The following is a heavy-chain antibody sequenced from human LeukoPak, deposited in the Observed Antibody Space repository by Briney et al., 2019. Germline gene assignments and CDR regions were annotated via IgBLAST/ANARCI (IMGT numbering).Heavy chain of an antibody. D-gene: IGHD3-22*01. CDR3: ARGPKWLLLGYFDY. CDR1: GGSFSGYY. Sequence: AETLSLTCAVYGGSFSGYYWSWVRQPPGRGLEWMGEINHSGSTNYNPSLKSRVTISVDTSKNQFSLKLSSVTAADTAVYYCARGPKWLLLGYFDYWGQGTLVTVSS. CDR2: INHSGST. V-gene: IGHV4-34*01. J-gene: IGHJ4*02.